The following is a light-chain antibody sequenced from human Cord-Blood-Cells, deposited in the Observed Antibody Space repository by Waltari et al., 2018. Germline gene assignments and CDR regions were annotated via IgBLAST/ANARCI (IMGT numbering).Light chain of an antibody. CDR1: SSDVGGYNY. V-gene: IGLV2-14*01. J-gene: IGLJ3*02. CDR3: SSYTSSSTWV. CDR2: DVS. Sequence: QSALTQPASVSGSPGQSITNSCTGTSSDVGGYNYVSWYQQHPDKAPKLMIYDVSNRPSGVSNRFSGSKSGNTASLTISGLQAEDEADYYCSSYTSSSTWVFGGGTKLTVL.